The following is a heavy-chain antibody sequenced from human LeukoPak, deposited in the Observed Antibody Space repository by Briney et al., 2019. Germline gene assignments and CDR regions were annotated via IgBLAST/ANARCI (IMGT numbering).Heavy chain of an antibody. Sequence: ASVKVSCKASGYTFTSYYMPWVRHAPGQGLEWMGIISPSGGSTSYAQKFQGRVTMTRDTSTSTVYMELSSLRSEDTAVYYCARDRYYYDSSGYIRGISFDYWGQGTLVTVSS. V-gene: IGHV1-46*01. J-gene: IGHJ4*02. CDR3: ARDRYYYDSSGYIRGISFDY. CDR2: ISPSGGST. D-gene: IGHD3-22*01. CDR1: GYTFTSYY.